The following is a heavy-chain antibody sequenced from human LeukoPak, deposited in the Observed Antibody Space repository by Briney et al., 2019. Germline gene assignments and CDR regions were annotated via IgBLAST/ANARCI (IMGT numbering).Heavy chain of an antibody. V-gene: IGHV4-4*02. Sequence: SETLSLTCAVSGGSISSSNWWSWVRQPPGKGLEWIGEIYHSGSTNYNPSLKSRVTISVDKSKNQFSLKLSSVTAADTAVYYCARALSNNLDAFDIWGQGTMVTVSS. CDR2: IYHSGST. CDR1: GGSISSSNW. J-gene: IGHJ3*02. CDR3: ARALSNNLDAFDI. D-gene: IGHD1/OR15-1a*01.